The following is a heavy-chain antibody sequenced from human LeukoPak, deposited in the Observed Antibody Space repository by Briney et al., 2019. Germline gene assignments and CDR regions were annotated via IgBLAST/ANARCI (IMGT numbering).Heavy chain of an antibody. CDR2: IRSKLYGGTT. Sequence: GGSLRLSCTASGFNFGDYVMSWVRQAPGKGLEWVGFIRSKLYGGTTEYAAAVKGRFTISRDDSESTAYLQMNSLKTEDTAMYCCTRVRGGSSYGYSGDYWGQGTPVTVSS. CDR3: TRVRGGSSYGYSGDY. D-gene: IGHD5-18*01. CDR1: GFNFGDYV. J-gene: IGHJ4*02. V-gene: IGHV3-49*04.